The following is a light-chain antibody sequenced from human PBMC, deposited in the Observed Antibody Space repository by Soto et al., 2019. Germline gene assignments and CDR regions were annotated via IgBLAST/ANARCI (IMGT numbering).Light chain of an antibody. CDR2: GAS. CDR1: QSVSSSY. V-gene: IGKV3-20*01. J-gene: IGKJ5*01. CDR3: QQYGSPIT. Sequence: EIVLTQSPGTLSLSPGERATLSCRASQSVSSSYLAWYQQKPGQAPRLLIYGASSRATGIPDRFSGSGSGTDFPLTISRLEPEDFAGYYCQQYGSPITFGQGTRLEIK.